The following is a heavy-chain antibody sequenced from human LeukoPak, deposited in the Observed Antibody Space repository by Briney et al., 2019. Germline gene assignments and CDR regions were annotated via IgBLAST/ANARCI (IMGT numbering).Heavy chain of an antibody. J-gene: IGHJ4*02. D-gene: IGHD3-22*01. Sequence: GGSLRLSCAASGFTFSSYSMNWVRQAPGKGLEWVSSIDTSSSYIYYADSVKGRFTISRVNAKNSLHLQMNSLRAEDTAVYYCARALYGVVVLDYWGQGTLVTVSS. V-gene: IGHV3-21*04. CDR2: IDTSSSYI. CDR3: ARALYGVVVLDY. CDR1: GFTFSSYS.